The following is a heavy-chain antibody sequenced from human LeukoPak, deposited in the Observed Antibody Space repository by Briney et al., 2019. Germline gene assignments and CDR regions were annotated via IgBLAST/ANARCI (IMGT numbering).Heavy chain of an antibody. CDR3: ARGRVGGKYFWYYFDY. CDR1: EFTFNDYY. D-gene: IGHD1-26*01. J-gene: IGHJ4*02. Sequence: GGSLRLSCAASEFTFNDYYMSWIRQAPGKGLEWVSHISSSGGTTYFADSVKGRFTISRDNAKDSLYLQMNSLRAEDTAVYYCARGRVGGKYFWYYFDYWGQGTLVTVSS. CDR2: ISSSGGTT. V-gene: IGHV3-11*01.